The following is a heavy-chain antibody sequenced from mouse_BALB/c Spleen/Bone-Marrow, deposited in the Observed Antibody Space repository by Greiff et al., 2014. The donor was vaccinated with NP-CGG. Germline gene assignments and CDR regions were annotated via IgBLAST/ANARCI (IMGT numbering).Heavy chain of an antibody. CDR1: GFTFSDYY. V-gene: IGHV5-4*02. CDR3: ARDRGVQGYAMDY. Sequence: EVQLQQSGGGLVKPGGSLKFSCAASGFTFSDYYMYWVRQTPEKRLEWVATISDGGSYTYYPDSVKGRFTISRDIAKNNLYLQMSSLKSEDTAMYYCARDRGVQGYAMDYWGQGTSVTVSS. CDR2: ISDGGSYT. J-gene: IGHJ4*01. D-gene: IGHD2-14*01.